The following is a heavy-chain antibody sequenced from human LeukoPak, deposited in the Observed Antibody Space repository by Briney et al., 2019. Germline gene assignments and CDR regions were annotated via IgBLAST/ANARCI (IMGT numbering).Heavy chain of an antibody. D-gene: IGHD6-13*01. CDR1: GGSTSSSNW. J-gene: IGHJ4*02. Sequence: SGTLSLTCAVSGGSTSSSNWWSWVRQPPGKGLEWIGEIYHSGSTNYNPSLKSRVTISVDKSKNQFSLKLSSVTAADTAVYYCARMSDSSSWGGFDYWGQGTLVTVSS. CDR2: IYHSGST. V-gene: IGHV4-4*02. CDR3: ARMSDSSSWGGFDY.